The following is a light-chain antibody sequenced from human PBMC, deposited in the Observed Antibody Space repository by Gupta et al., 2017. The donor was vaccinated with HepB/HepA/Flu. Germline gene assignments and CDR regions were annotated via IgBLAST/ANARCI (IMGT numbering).Light chain of an antibody. CDR2: SNN. J-gene: IGLJ1*01. Sequence: SVLPQPPSASGPTGQRVHNYCSGSSSNIGSNTVNWYQQCPGTAPKLLNYSNNPRPSWVPDQRSCSKSDTSSSRAISGLQSEDAADYYCSPWDDSLNGRVFGTGTKLTVL. CDR3: SPWDDSLNGRV. V-gene: IGLV1-44*01. CDR1: SSNIGSNT.